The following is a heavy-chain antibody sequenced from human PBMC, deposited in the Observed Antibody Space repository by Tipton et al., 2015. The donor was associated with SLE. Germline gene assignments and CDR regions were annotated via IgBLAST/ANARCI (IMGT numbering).Heavy chain of an antibody. CDR3: AREGISYCGGDCHGSFDY. CDR2: IIPILGIA. J-gene: IGHJ4*02. Sequence: VQSGAEVKKPGSSVKVSCKASGGTFSSYAISWVRQAPGQGLEWMGGIIPILGIANYAQKFQGRVPITTDESTSTAYMELSSLRSEDTAVYYCAREGISYCGGDCHGSFDYWGQGSLVTVSS. V-gene: IGHV1-69*05. CDR1: GGTFSSYA. D-gene: IGHD2-21*01.